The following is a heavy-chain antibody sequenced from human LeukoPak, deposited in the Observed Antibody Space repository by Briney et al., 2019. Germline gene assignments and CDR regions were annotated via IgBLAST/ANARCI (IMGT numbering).Heavy chain of an antibody. CDR2: IYTSGST. V-gene: IGHV4-61*02. D-gene: IGHD3-10*01. Sequence: SETLSLTCTVSGGSISSGSYYWSWIRQPAGKGLEWIGRIYTSGSTNYNPSLKSRVTISVDTSKNQFSLKLSSVTAADTAVYYCAREDLWFGELLAWDYYYYMDVWGKGTTVTISS. J-gene: IGHJ6*03. CDR3: AREDLWFGELLAWDYYYYMDV. CDR1: GGSISSGSYY.